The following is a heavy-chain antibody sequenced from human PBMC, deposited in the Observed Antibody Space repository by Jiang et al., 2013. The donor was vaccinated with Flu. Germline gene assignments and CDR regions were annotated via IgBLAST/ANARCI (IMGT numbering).Heavy chain of an antibody. V-gene: IGHV6-1*01. J-gene: IGHJ4*02. Sequence: QTLSLTCAISGGSVSSTIAAWNWIRQSPSRGLGWLGRTYYRSKWYNDYAVSVKSRTTINPDTSKNQFSLQLNSVTAEDTAVYYCTRGGHGTTVSLFDSWGQGTLVTVSS. CDR3: TRGGHGTTVSLFDS. CDR1: GGSVSSTIAA. D-gene: IGHD5/OR15-5a*01. CDR2: TYYRSKWYN.